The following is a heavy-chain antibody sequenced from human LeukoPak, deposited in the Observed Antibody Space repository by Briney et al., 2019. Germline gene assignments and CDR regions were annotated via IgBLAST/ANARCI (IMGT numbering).Heavy chain of an antibody. CDR3: ARHERHLYDPYAFDI. CDR2: IYYSGST. Sequence: SETLSLTCTVSGGSISSYYRSWIRQPPGKGLEWIGYIYYSGSTNYNPSLKSRVTISVDTSKNQFSLKLSSVTAADTAVYYCARHERHLYDPYAFDIWGQGTMVTVSS. J-gene: IGHJ3*02. D-gene: IGHD3-22*01. CDR1: GGSISSYY. V-gene: IGHV4-59*08.